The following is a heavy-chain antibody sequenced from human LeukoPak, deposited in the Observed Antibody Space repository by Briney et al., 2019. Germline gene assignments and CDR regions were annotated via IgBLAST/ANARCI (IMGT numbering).Heavy chain of an antibody. CDR2: ISWDSGSI. Sequence: GGSLRLSCAASGFTFDDYAMHWVRQAPGKGLEWVSGISWDSGSIDYADSVKGRFTISRDNAKNSLHLQMNSLRAEDMALYYCAKSAGIRAQYYYYMDVWGKGTTVTISS. J-gene: IGHJ6*03. CDR3: AKSAGIRAQYYYYMDV. CDR1: GFTFDDYA. V-gene: IGHV3-9*03.